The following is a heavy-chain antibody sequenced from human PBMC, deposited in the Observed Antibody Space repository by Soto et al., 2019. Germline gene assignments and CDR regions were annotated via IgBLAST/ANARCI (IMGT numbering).Heavy chain of an antibody. D-gene: IGHD3-3*02. V-gene: IGHV1-3*01. CDR3: ARDTETLGPRANDAIDI. J-gene: IGHJ3*02. CDR1: GYTFSAYT. CDR2: INAGSGNT. Sequence: QAQLVQSGAEMKKPGASVKVSCKATGYTFSAYTMNWVRQAPGQSLEWMGWINAGSGNTKYSQNLQCRVSITRDTSASTVYMELTGLTSEDTAVYYCARDTETLGPRANDAIDIWGQGTMVTVSS.